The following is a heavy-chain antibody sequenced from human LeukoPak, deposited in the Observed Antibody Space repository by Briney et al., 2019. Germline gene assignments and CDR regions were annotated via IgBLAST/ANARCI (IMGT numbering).Heavy chain of an antibody. V-gene: IGHV4-38-2*02. J-gene: IGHJ6*03. D-gene: IGHD5-12*01. CDR3: ARTTEGYAGGPGYSYYYYMDV. CDR2: IYHSGST. Sequence: SETLSLTCTVSGYPISGGYYWGWIRQPPGTGLEWIGNIYHSGSTHYNASLKSRVTISVDTSKNQVSLKLRSVTAADTAVYYCARTTEGYAGGPGYSYYYYMDVWGKGTTVTISS. CDR1: GYPISGGYY.